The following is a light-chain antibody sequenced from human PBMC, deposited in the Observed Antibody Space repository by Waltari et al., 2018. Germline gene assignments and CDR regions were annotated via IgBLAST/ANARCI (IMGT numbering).Light chain of an antibody. Sequence: QSVLTQPPSASGTPGQRVTISCSGSSSNIGRNTVNWYQQLPGTAPKLLTYNNNQRPSGVPDRFPGSKSGTSASLAISGLQSEDEADYYCAAWDASLNGPYVFGSGSKVTVL. CDR2: NNN. V-gene: IGLV1-44*01. J-gene: IGLJ1*01. CDR1: SSNIGRNT. CDR3: AAWDASLNGPYV.